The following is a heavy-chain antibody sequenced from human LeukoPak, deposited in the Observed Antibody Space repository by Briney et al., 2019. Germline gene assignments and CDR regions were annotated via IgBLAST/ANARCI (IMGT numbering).Heavy chain of an antibody. CDR2: ISSSGSNT. J-gene: IGHJ5*02. D-gene: IGHD3-10*01. CDR3: AAGSGSYYKATS. CDR1: GFTFSSYG. V-gene: IGHV3-23*01. Sequence: GGSLRLSCAASGFTFSSYGMHWVRQAPGKGLEWVSSISSSGSNTYYTDSVKGRFTISRDNSKYTLYLQMNSLRVEDTAVYYCAAGSGSYYKATSWGQGTLVTVSS.